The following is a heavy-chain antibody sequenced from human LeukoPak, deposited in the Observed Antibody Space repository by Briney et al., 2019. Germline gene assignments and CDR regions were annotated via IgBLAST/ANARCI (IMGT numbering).Heavy chain of an antibody. V-gene: IGHV3-23*01. D-gene: IGHD6-19*01. J-gene: IGHJ4*02. CDR1: GITFSSYA. Sequence: PGGSLRLSCAASGITFSSYAMSWVRQAPGKGLEWVSAISGSGGDTYYADSVKGRFTISRDNSKNTLYLQMNSLRAEDTSVYYCTIRWGQWLVGDYWGQGTLATVSS. CDR2: ISGSGGDT. CDR3: TIRWGQWLVGDY.